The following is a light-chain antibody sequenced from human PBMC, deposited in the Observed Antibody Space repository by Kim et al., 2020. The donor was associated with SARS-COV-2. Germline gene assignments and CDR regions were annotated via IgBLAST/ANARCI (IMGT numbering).Light chain of an antibody. CDR1: QSISSY. Sequence: DIQMTQSPSSLSASVGDRVTITCRASQSISSYLNWYQQKPGKAPKLLIYAASSLQSGVPSRFSGSGSGTDFTLTISSVQPEDFATYYCQQSYSTLTFGGGTKVEIK. CDR2: AAS. V-gene: IGKV1-39*01. J-gene: IGKJ4*01. CDR3: QQSYSTLT.